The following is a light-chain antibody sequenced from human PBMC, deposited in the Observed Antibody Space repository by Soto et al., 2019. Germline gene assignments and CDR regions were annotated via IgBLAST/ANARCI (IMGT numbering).Light chain of an antibody. CDR2: AAS. J-gene: IGKJ3*01. CDR1: QSISNY. V-gene: IGKV1-39*01. CDR3: QQSYTTSFT. Sequence: DIQMTQSPSSLSASVGDRVTITCRASQSISNYLNWYQQKPGKAPKLLIYAASSMQSGVPSRFRGRGSGTDFTLAITGLRPDDFATYSCQQSYTTSFTYGPGTNVDI.